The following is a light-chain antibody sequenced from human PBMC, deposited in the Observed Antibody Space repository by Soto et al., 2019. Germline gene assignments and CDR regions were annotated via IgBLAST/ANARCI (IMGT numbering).Light chain of an antibody. CDR1: SSDVGGYNY. V-gene: IGLV2-14*01. Sequence: QSALTQPASVSGSPGQSITISCTGTSSDVGGYNYVSWYQQNPGKAPKLIIYEVSSRPSGVSNRFSGSKSGNTASLTISGLQAEDEADYYCSSYTSASTLYVFGSGTKVTVL. CDR3: SSYTSASTLYV. J-gene: IGLJ1*01. CDR2: EVS.